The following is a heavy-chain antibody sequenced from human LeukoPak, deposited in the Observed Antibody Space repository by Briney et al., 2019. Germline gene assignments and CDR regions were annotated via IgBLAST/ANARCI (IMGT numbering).Heavy chain of an antibody. V-gene: IGHV4-34*01. CDR1: GGSFSGYY. J-gene: IGHJ5*02. CDR3: ARGKFSIAAAGTRWFDP. Sequence: PSETLSLTCAVSGGSFSGYYWSWIRQPPGKGLEWIGEINHSGSTNYNPSLKSRVTISVDTSKNQFSLKLSSVTAADTAVYYCARGKFSIAAAGTRWFDPWGQGTLVTVSS. CDR2: INHSGST. D-gene: IGHD6-13*01.